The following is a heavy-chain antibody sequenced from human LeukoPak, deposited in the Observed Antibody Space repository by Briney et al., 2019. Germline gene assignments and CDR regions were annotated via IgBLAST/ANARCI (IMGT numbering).Heavy chain of an antibody. CDR2: IYYSGST. D-gene: IGHD4-17*01. J-gene: IGHJ4*02. CDR1: GGSMSSSY. CDR3: ARHDGD. V-gene: IGHV4-59*08. Sequence: SETLSLTCTVSGGSMSSSYWSWIRQPPGKGLEWIGYIYYSGSTNYNPSLKSRVTISVDTSKNQLSLKLTSVTAADTAVYYCARHDGDWGQGTLVTVSS.